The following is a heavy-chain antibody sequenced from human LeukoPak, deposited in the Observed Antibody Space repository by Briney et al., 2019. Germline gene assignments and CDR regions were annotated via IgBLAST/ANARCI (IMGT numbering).Heavy chain of an antibody. V-gene: IGHV3-64*01. J-gene: IGHJ4*02. CDR1: GFTFSRYA. D-gene: IGHD3-22*01. CDR2: ISNNGGST. Sequence: GGSLRLSYAASGFTFSRYAMHWVRQAPGKGLEYVSDISNNGGSTYYANSVKGRFTISRDNSKNTLYLQMGSLRAEDMAVYYCAREGDSSGYYYYFDYWGQGTLVTVSS. CDR3: AREGDSSGYYYYFDY.